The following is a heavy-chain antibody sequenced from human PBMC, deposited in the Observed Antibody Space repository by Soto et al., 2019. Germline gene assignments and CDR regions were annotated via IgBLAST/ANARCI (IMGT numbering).Heavy chain of an antibody. D-gene: IGHD4-17*01. CDR3: ARDPAARDYGDDVHYYYYGMDV. CDR1: GYTFTGYY. Sequence: QVQLVQSGAEVKKPGASVKVSCKASGYTFTGYYMHWVRQAPGQGLEWMGWINPNSGGTNYAQKFQGWVTMTRDTSISTAYMELSRLRSDDTAVYYCARDPAARDYGDDVHYYYYGMDVWGQGTTVTVSS. J-gene: IGHJ6*02. CDR2: INPNSGGT. V-gene: IGHV1-2*04.